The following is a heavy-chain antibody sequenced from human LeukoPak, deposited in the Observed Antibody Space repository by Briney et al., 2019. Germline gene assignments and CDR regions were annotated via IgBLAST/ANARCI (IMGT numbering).Heavy chain of an antibody. CDR3: ARQAHGAGRYFFDL. CDR1: GYSFGSYW. J-gene: IGHJ2*01. D-gene: IGHD3-10*01. Sequence: KGGESLKISCKGSGYSFGSYWIGWVRQMPGKGLEWMGIVYAGDSDTKYSPSFQGHVTISVDKYFSTSYLEWSSLKASDTAIYYCARQAHGAGRYFFDLWGRGTSVSVSS. V-gene: IGHV5-51*01. CDR2: VYAGDSDT.